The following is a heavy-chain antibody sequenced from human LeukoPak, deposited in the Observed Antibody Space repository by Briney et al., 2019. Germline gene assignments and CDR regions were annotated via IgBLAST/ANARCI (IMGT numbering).Heavy chain of an antibody. D-gene: IGHD3-10*01. V-gene: IGHV4-39*07. J-gene: IGHJ4*02. CDR1: GGSISSSSYY. Sequence: SETLSLTCTVSGGSISSSSYYWGWIRQPPGKGLEWIGSIYYSGSTYYNPSLKSRVTISVDTSKNQFSLKLSSVTAADTAVYYCARGKWFGELSALFDYWGQGTLVTVSS. CDR3: ARGKWFGELSALFDY. CDR2: IYYSGST.